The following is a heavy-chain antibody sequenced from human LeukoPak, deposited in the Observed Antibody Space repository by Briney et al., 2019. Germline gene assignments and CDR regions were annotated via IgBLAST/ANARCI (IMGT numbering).Heavy chain of an antibody. Sequence: SETLSLTCAVYGGSFSGYYWSWIRQPPGKGLEWIGEINHSGSTNYNPSLKSRVTISVDTSKNQFSLKLSSVTAADTAVYYCARTDIPSSGVDYWGQGTLVTVSS. CDR2: INHSGST. D-gene: IGHD3-10*01. CDR1: GGSFSGYY. V-gene: IGHV4-34*01. CDR3: ARTDIPSSGVDY. J-gene: IGHJ4*02.